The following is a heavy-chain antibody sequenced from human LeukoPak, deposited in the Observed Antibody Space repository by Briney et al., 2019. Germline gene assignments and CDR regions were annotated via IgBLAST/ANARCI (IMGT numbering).Heavy chain of an antibody. Sequence: GGSLRLSCAASGFTFSGYWMSWVRQAPGKGLEWVANIKQDGSEKYYVDSVKGRFTISRDNSKNTLFLQMNSLRTEDTAVYYCAKGEYNSSPFDYWGQGTLVTVSS. CDR3: AKGEYNSSPFDY. V-gene: IGHV3-7*01. CDR2: IKQDGSEK. J-gene: IGHJ4*02. D-gene: IGHD6-6*01. CDR1: GFTFSGYW.